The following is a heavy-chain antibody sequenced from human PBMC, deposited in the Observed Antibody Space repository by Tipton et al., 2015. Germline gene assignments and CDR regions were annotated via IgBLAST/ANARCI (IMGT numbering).Heavy chain of an antibody. V-gene: IGHV4-61*01. CDR3: ARVGDTYGFDD. Sequence: TLSLTCTVSGGSVNSANYYWSWIRQPPGKGLEWIGYIYYSGSTNYNPSLKSRVTISVDTSKNRFSLKLSSVTAADTAVYYCARVGDTYGFDDWGQGTLITVSS. CDR1: GGSVNSANYY. J-gene: IGHJ5*02. D-gene: IGHD4-17*01. CDR2: IYYSGST.